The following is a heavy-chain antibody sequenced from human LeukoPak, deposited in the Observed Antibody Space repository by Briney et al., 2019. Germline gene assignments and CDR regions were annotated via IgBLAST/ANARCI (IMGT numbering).Heavy chain of an antibody. CDR1: GFMFSSYW. Sequence: PGGSLRLSCAASGFMFSSYWMTWVRQAPGKGLEWVANMNQDGSENYYVDSVKGRFTITRDNAKNSLYLQMNSLRDEDTAVYYCAREYDGYDSFWLDYWGQGTLVTVSS. CDR3: AREYDGYDSFWLDY. CDR2: MNQDGSEN. J-gene: IGHJ4*02. V-gene: IGHV3-7*01. D-gene: IGHD5-12*01.